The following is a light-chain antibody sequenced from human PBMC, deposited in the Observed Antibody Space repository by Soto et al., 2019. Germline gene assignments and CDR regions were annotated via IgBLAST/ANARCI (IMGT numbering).Light chain of an antibody. V-gene: IGKV3-20*01. CDR1: QSVSNNY. CDR2: GAS. Sequence: EIVSTQSPGTLSLSPRERATLSCRASQSVSNNYLAWYQHRPGQAPRLLIYGASTRAPGIPDRFSGSGSGTDFTLTISRLEPEDFAGYYCQQYAASPRTFGQGTQV. CDR3: QQYAASPRT. J-gene: IGKJ1*01.